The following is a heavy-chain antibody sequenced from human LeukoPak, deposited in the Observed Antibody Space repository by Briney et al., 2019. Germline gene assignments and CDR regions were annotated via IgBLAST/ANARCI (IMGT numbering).Heavy chain of an antibody. J-gene: IGHJ4*02. Sequence: SETLSLTCTVSGGSIGSSSYYWGWIRQPPGKGLEWIGSIYYSGSTYYNPSLKSRVTISVDTSKNQFSLKLSSVTAADTAVYYCARHSLSLRGVDRYYFDYWGQGTLVTVSS. D-gene: IGHD3-10*01. CDR2: IYYSGST. CDR3: ARHSLSLRGVDRYYFDY. CDR1: GGSIGSSSYY. V-gene: IGHV4-39*01.